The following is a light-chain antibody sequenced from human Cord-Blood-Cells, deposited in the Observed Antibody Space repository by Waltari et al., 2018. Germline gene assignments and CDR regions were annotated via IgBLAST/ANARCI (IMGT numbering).Light chain of an antibody. CDR1: SSDVGGYNS. V-gene: IGLV2-14*03. Sequence: QSALTQPASVSGSPGQSITISCTGTSSDVGGYNSVSWYQQHPGKAPKLMIYDVSNRPSWVSNRSSGSKSCNTASLTISRLQAEDEADYYCSSYTSSSTLVFGGGTKLTVL. CDR3: SSYTSSSTLV. CDR2: DVS. J-gene: IGLJ3*02.